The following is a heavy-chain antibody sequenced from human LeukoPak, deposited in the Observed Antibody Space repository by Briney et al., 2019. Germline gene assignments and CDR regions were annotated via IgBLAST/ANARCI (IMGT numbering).Heavy chain of an antibody. CDR3: ASSSYGWEYYFDY. CDR1: GFTFNNYW. J-gene: IGHJ4*02. CDR2: IKQDGSEK. Sequence: GGSLRLSCAASGFTFNNYWMSWVRQVRQAPGKGLEWVANIKQDGSEKYYVDSVKGRFTISRDNAKNSLYLQMNSLRAEDTAVYYCASSSYGWEYYFDYWGQGTLVTVSS. V-gene: IGHV3-7*01. D-gene: IGHD5-18*01.